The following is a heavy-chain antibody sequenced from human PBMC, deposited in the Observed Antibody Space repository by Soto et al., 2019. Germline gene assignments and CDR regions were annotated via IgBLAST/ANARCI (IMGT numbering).Heavy chain of an antibody. CDR2: IYHSGST. CDR1: GGSISSGGYS. D-gene: IGHD4-17*01. Sequence: QLQLQESGSGLVKPSQTLSLTCAVSGGSISSGGYSWSWIRQPPGKGLEWIGYIYHSGSTYYNTSLKSRVTITVDRSKNQCSLKLSSVTAADTAVYYCASTTVDYGESDYWGQGTLVTVTS. CDR3: ASTTVDYGESDY. V-gene: IGHV4-30-2*01. J-gene: IGHJ4*02.